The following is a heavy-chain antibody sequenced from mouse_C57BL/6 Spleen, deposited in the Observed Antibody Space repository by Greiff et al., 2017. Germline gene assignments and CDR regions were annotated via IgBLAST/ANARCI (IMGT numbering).Heavy chain of an antibody. Sequence: VQLQQPGAELVMPGASVKLSCKASGYTFTSYWMHWVKQRPGQGLEWIGEIDPSDSYTNYNQKFKGKSTLTVDKSSSTAYMQLSSLTSEDSAVYYCARKKASWGFDYWGQGTTLTVSS. CDR3: ARKKASWGFDY. D-gene: IGHD4-1*01. V-gene: IGHV1-69*01. J-gene: IGHJ2*01. CDR2: IDPSDSYT. CDR1: GYTFTSYW.